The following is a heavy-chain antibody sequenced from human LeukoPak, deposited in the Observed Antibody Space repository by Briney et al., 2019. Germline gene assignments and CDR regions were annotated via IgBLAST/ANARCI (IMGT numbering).Heavy chain of an antibody. D-gene: IGHD5-18*01. V-gene: IGHV3-23*01. CDR2: ISETGDGT. CDR1: GFIFSSYA. CDR3: VKGGYTYAYGH. Sequence: GGSLRLSCAASGFIFSSYAMSWARQAPRKGLEWVSAISETGDGTFYSDSAKGRFTISRDNSKNTLYLQMNSLRADDTAVYYCVKGGYTYAYGHWGQGTLATVSS. J-gene: IGHJ4*02.